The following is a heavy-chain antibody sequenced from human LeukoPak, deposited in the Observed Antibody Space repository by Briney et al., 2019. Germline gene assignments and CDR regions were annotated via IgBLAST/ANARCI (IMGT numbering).Heavy chain of an antibody. CDR3: ARDPNWNKNYYYYYMDV. CDR1: GYTFTGYY. J-gene: IGHJ6*03. Sequence: GASVKVSCKASGYTFTGYYMHWVRQAPGQGLEWMGWINPNSGGTNYAQKFQGRVTMTRDTSISTAYMELSRLRSDDTAVYYCARDPNWNKNYYYYYMDVWGKGTTVTVSS. D-gene: IGHD1/OR15-1a*01. CDR2: INPNSGGT. V-gene: IGHV1-2*02.